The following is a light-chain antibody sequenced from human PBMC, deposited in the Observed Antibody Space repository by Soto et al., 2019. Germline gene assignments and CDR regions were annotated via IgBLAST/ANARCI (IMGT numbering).Light chain of an antibody. V-gene: IGLV2-14*01. J-gene: IGLJ1*01. CDR2: EVI. Sequence: QSALTKPASVSGSPGQSITISCTGTSSDIGGYNYVSWYRQHPGKAPKLMIYEVINRPSGVSNRFSGSKSGNTASLTISGLQAEDEADYYCSSYTSSSTTPYVFGTGTKLTVL. CDR1: SSDIGGYNY. CDR3: SSYTSSSTTPYV.